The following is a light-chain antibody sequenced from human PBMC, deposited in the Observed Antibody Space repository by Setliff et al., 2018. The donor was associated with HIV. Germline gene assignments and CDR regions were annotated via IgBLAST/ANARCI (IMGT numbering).Light chain of an antibody. CDR3: TSYTTISTLVV. CDR1: SSDVGGYNY. J-gene: IGLJ2*01. V-gene: IGLV2-14*01. CDR2: EVS. Sequence: QSALTQPASVSGSPGQSITISCTGTSSDVGGYNYVSWYQQHPGKAPKLMIHEVSNRPPGVSNRFSGSKSGNTASLTISGLRAEDEANYYCTSYTTISTLVVFGGGTKVTVL.